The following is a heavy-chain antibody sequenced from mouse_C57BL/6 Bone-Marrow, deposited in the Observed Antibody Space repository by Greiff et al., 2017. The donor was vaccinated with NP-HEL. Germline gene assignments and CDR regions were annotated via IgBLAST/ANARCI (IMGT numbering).Heavy chain of an antibody. Sequence: LQQSGPGLVKPSQSLFLPCSITGFPITSGYYWIWIRQSPGKPLECMGYNTHSGETFYNPSLQSPISITRETSKNQFFLQLKSVTTEATDRYYCAGDSSGYGDLDYWGQGTTLTVSS. D-gene: IGHD3-2*02. CDR3: AGDSSGYGDLDY. V-gene: IGHV12-3*01. CDR1: GFPITSGYY. CDR2: NTHSGET. J-gene: IGHJ2*01.